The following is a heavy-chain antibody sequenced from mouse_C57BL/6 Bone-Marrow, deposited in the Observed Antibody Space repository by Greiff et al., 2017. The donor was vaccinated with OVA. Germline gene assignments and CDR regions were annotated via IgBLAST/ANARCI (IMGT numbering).Heavy chain of an antibody. CDR2: ISYSGST. CDR3: ARYYYWYFDV. J-gene: IGHJ1*03. V-gene: IGHV3-8*01. Sequence: LACSVTSYSITSDYSNWIRKFPGNKLEYMGYISYSGSTYYNPSLKSRISITRDTSKNQYYLQLNSVTTEDTATYYCARYYYWYFDVWGTGTTVTVSS. CDR1: SYSITSDY.